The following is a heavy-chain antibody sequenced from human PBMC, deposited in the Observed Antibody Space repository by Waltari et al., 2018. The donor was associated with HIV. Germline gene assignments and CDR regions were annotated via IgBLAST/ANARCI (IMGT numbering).Heavy chain of an antibody. V-gene: IGHV1-2*01. Sequence: QVQLVQSGAEVRKPGASVKVSCKASGYTFTGYYLHWVRQAPGQGIEWMGQIQPNEGGTNDAQEFQGLVTSTRDTSIGAANMELSSLRPNGTAVYYCARVTTVTGDSYFYYGMDVWGQGTTVTVSS. J-gene: IGHJ6*02. CDR3: ARVTTVTGDSYFYYGMDV. CDR2: IQPNEGGT. D-gene: IGHD4-17*01. CDR1: GYTFTGYY.